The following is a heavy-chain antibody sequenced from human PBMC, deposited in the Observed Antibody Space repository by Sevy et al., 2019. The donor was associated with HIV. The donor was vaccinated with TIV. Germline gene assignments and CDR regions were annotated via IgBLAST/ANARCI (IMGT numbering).Heavy chain of an antibody. CDR1: GFSFNTHA. D-gene: IGHD6-19*01. J-gene: IGHJ6*02. V-gene: IGHV3-30*04. CDR3: AKDTGSSGYDHYGLDV. CDR2: TSYNEGGE. Sequence: GGSLRLSCAASGFSFNTHAMHWVRQAPGKGLEWVAITSYNEGGENYADSVKGRFTISRDNSKNTVYLQMYRLTTEDTGVYYCAKDTGSSGYDHYGLDVWGQGTTVTVSS.